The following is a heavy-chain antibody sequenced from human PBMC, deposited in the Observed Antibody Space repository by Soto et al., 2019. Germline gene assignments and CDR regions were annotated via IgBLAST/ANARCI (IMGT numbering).Heavy chain of an antibody. CDR1: GGTFSSYT. CDR3: SRERVGYCSSTSCYAPFDY. Sequence: QVQLVQSGAEVKKPGSSVKVSCKASGGTFSSYTISWVRQAPGQGLELMGRIIPILGIANYAQKFQGRVTITAEKSTSTAYMELSSLRSEGTAVYYCSRERVGYCSSTSCYAPFDYLGQGTLVTVSS. V-gene: IGHV1-69*08. CDR2: IIPILGIA. D-gene: IGHD2-2*01. J-gene: IGHJ4*02.